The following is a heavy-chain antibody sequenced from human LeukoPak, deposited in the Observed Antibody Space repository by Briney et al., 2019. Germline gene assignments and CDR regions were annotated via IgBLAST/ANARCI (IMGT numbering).Heavy chain of an antibody. CDR2: INPSVGST. CDR1: GYDFTTNY. Sequence: ASVEVSCKASGYDFTTNYIHWVRQAPGQGLEWMGTINPSVGSTTYGQRFQGRVTMTRDTSTTTVYMDLSSLTSEDTAIYYCAKGYCTGASCYVLDSWGQGTLVTVSS. D-gene: IGHD2-15*01. CDR3: AKGYCTGASCYVLDS. J-gene: IGHJ4*02. V-gene: IGHV1-46*01.